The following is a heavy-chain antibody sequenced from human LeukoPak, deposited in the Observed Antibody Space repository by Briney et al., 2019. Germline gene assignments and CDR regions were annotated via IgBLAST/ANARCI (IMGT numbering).Heavy chain of an antibody. CDR2: INPNSGGT. CDR3: ARVEYSSSPEDY. Sequence: ASVKVSCTASGYTFTSYAMNWVRQAPGQGLEWMGWINPNSGGTNYAQKFQGRVTMTRDTSISTAYMELSRLRSDDTAVYYCARVEYSSSPEDYWGQGTLVTVSS. CDR1: GYTFTSYA. D-gene: IGHD6-6*01. J-gene: IGHJ4*02. V-gene: IGHV1-2*02.